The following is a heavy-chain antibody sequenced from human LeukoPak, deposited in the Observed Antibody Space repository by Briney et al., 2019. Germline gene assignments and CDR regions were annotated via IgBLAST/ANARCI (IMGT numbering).Heavy chain of an antibody. J-gene: IGHJ5*02. CDR1: GDSISSNSYY. CDR3: VRHVLVRGVITNLDL. V-gene: IGHV4-39*01. CDR2: VYYSGST. Sequence: SETLSLTCIVSGDSISSNSYYWGWIRQPPGKGLEWIASVYYSGSTYYNPSLMSRVTISVDTSKNQFSLKLNSMTAADTAVYYCVRHVLVRGVITNLDLWGQGTLVTVSS. D-gene: IGHD3-10*01.